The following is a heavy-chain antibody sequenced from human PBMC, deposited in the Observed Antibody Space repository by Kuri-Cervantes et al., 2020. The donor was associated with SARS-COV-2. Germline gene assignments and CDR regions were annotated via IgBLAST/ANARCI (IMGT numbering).Heavy chain of an antibody. CDR2: ISGSGGST. J-gene: IGHJ3*02. D-gene: IGHD6-19*01. Sequence: GGSLRLSCAASGFTVSSNYMSWVRQAPGKGLEWVSAISGSGGSTYYADSVKGRFTISRDNSKNTLYLQMNSLRAEDTAVYYCAKFRGSGWTDAFDIWGQGTMVTVSS. CDR1: GFTVSSNY. CDR3: AKFRGSGWTDAFDI. V-gene: IGHV3-23*01.